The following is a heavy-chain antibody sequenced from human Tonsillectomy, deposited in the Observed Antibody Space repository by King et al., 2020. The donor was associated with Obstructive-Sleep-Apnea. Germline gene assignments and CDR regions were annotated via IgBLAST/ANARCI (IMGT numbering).Heavy chain of an antibody. Sequence: VQLQQWGAGLLKPSETLSLTCTVYGGSFIGYYWSWIRQPPGKGLEWIGVINHSGSTNYNPSLKSRVTMSVETSKNQFSLKLSSVTAADTAGYYCARGARYPYGMDVWGQGTTVTVSS. J-gene: IGHJ6*02. CDR1: GGSFIGYY. CDR3: ARGARYPYGMDV. V-gene: IGHV4-34*01. D-gene: IGHD3-9*01. CDR2: INHSGST.